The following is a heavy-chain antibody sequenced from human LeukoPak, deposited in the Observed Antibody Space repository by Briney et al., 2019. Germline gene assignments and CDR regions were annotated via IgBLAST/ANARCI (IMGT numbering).Heavy chain of an antibody. CDR1: GGSISSGGYY. V-gene: IGHV4-61*02. Sequence: SQTLSLTCAVSGGSISSGGYYWSWIRQPAGKGLGWIGRIYTSGSTNYNPSLKSRVTMSVDTSKNQFSLKLSSVTAADTAVYYCARSADIVVVPAASQGMDVWGQGTTVTVSS. CDR2: IYTSGST. D-gene: IGHD2-2*01. J-gene: IGHJ6*02. CDR3: ARSADIVVVPAASQGMDV.